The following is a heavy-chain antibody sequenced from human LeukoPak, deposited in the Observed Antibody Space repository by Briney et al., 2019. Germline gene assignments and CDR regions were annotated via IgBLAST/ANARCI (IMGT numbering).Heavy chain of an antibody. CDR2: INHSGST. D-gene: IGHD3-10*01. CDR3: ARYGSGSYYNVRLYYYYYYMDV. CDR1: GGSFSGYY. V-gene: IGHV4-34*01. J-gene: IGHJ6*03. Sequence: PSETLSLTCAVYGGSFSGYYWSWIRQPPGKGLEWIGEINHSGSTNYNPSFKSRVTISVDTSKNQFSLKLSSVTAADTAVYYCARYGSGSYYNVRLYYYYYYMDVWGKGTTVTVSS.